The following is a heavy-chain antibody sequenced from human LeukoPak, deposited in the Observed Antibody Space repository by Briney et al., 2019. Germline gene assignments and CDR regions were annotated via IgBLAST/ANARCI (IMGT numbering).Heavy chain of an antibody. V-gene: IGHV1-46*01. D-gene: IGHD3-16*01. Sequence: ASVKVSCKASGYTFTSYYIHWVRQAPGQGLEWVGLINPNGGNTGYAERFQGRVTVTTDTSTSTVYMELNSLGSEDTAVYYCARERRAWGEDFWGQGTLVTVSS. CDR2: INPNGGNT. CDR3: ARERRAWGEDF. CDR1: GYTFTSYY. J-gene: IGHJ4*02.